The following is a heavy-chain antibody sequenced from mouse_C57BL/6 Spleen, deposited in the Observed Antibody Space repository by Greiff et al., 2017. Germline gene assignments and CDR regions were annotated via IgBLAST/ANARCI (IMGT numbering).Heavy chain of an antibody. V-gene: IGHV1-62-2*01. J-gene: IGHJ2*02. CDR3: ARPYGSRQGFTY. CDR2: FYPVSGSI. CDR1: GYTFTEYT. Sequence: VQLQQSGAELVKPGESVKLSCKASGYTFTEYTIHWVKQRSGKGLEGIGWFYPVSGSIKYNEKFKDKATLTADKSSSTGYMELSRLTSEDSAVYCCARPYGSRQGFTYGSQGTSLTVSS. D-gene: IGHD1-1*01.